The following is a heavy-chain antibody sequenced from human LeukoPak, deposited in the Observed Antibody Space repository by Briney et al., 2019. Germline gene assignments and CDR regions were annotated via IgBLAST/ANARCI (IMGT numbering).Heavy chain of an antibody. J-gene: IGHJ4*02. CDR1: GFTFSSHA. CDR3: AKGAYGTRYFDY. V-gene: IGHV3-23*01. Sequence: PWGSLTLSCAASGFTFSSHALSWVRKRPGQGLELVSSLSGSYYNRYYYDPAKGRFTITSDNSKNKEYLQMNSLRAAATAVEYYAKGAYGTRYFDYWGQGTLVT. D-gene: IGHD2-2*01. CDR2: LSGSYYNR.